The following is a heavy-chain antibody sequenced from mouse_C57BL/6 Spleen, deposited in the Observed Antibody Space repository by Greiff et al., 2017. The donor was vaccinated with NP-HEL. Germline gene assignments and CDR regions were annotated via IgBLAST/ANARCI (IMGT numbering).Heavy chain of an antibody. D-gene: IGHD2-4*01. CDR2: IYPRSGNT. J-gene: IGHJ2*01. Sequence: VQLQQSGAELARPGASVKLSCKASGYTFTSYGISWVKQRTGQGLEWIGEIYPRSGNTYYNEKFKGKATLTADKSSSTAYMELRSLTSEDSAVYFCANYDYDGGPYYFDYWGQGTTLTVSS. CDR3: ANYDYDGGPYYFDY. V-gene: IGHV1-81*01. CDR1: GYTFTSYG.